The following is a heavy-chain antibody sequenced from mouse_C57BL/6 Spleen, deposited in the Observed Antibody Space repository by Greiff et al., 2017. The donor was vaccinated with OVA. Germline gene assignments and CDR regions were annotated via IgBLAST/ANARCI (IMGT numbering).Heavy chain of an antibody. CDR1: GFSFNTYA. D-gene: IGHD2-4*01. V-gene: IGHV10-1*01. Sequence: GGGLVQPNGSLKLSCAASGFSFNTYAMNWVRQAPGKGLEWVARLRSKSNNYATYYADSVKDRFTISRDDSESMLYLQMNNLKTEDTAMYYCVRPSLYDYDDGWYFDVWGTGTTVTVSS. CDR2: LRSKSNNYAT. J-gene: IGHJ1*03. CDR3: VRPSLYDYDDGWYFDV.